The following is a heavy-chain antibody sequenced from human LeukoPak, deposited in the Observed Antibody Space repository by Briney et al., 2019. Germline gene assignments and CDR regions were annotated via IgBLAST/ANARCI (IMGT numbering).Heavy chain of an antibody. CDR3: AKNREYYDSSGYPDAFDI. D-gene: IGHD3-22*01. Sequence: GGSLRLSCAASGFTFSSYAISWVRQAPGKWLEWVSAISGSGGSTYYADSVKGRFTISRDNSKNTLYLQMNSLRAEDTAVYYCAKNREYYDSSGYPDAFDIWGQGTMVTVSS. CDR1: GFTFSSYA. V-gene: IGHV3-23*01. J-gene: IGHJ3*02. CDR2: ISGSGGST.